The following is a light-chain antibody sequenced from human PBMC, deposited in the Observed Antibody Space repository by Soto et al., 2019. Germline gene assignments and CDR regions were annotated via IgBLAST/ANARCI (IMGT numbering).Light chain of an antibody. CDR3: AAWDDSLSVV. Sequence: HSVLTQPPSASGTPGQRVTISCSGSSSNIGSNYVYWYQQLPGTAPKLLIYSNNQRPSGVPDRFSGSKSGTSASLAISGLRSEDEADYYCAAWDDSLSVVFGTGTKV. J-gene: IGLJ1*01. CDR1: SSNIGSNY. CDR2: SNN. V-gene: IGLV1-47*02.